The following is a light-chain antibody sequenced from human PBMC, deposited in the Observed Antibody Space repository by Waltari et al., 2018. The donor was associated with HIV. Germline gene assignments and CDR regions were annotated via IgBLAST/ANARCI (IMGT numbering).Light chain of an antibody. CDR3: AAWDDSLSVVV. J-gene: IGLJ2*01. CDR1: SSNIESNY. CDR2: RSI. V-gene: IGLV1-47*01. Sequence: QSVLTQPPSASGTPGQRVTISCSGSSSNIESNYVYWYQQLPGTAPKLLIYRSIQPPSGVPDRFSGSKSGTSASLAISGLRSEDEADYYCAAWDDSLSVVVFGGGTKLTVL.